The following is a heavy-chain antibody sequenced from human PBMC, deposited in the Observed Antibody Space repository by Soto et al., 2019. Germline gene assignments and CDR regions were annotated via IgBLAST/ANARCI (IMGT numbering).Heavy chain of an antibody. J-gene: IGHJ4*02. CDR1: GFVFEVYW. CDR3: TRGPRPSSIGTGAV. V-gene: IGHV3-74*01. CDR2: ISDDGARI. Sequence: VRLSCVASGFVFEVYWMHWVRQVPGKGLEWVSRISDDGARIDYADSVRGRFTISRDNAKNALYLQMNALRGEDTAVYFCTRGPRPSSIGTGAVWGRGVLVTVSS. D-gene: IGHD2-2*01.